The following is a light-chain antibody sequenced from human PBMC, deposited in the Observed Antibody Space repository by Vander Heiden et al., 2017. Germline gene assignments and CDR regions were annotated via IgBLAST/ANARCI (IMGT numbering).Light chain of an antibody. CDR3: CSYAGSTTFYV. CDR2: EVF. J-gene: IGLJ1*01. Sequence: QSVLTQPASVSGSPGQSITISCTGTSSDVGSYNLVSWYQQHPGKVPKLLISEVFKRPSGISNRFSGSKSGNTASLTISGLQAEDEADYYCCSYAGSTTFYVFGTGTKVSVL. CDR1: SSDVGSYNL. V-gene: IGLV2-23*02.